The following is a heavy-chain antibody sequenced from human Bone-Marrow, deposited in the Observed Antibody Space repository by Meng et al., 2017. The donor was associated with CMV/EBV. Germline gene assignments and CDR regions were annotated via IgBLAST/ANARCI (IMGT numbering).Heavy chain of an antibody. CDR3: AREDYDSSGYPLNY. Sequence: ASVKVSCKASGYTFTGYYMHWVRQAPGQGLEWMGWINPNSGGTNYAQKFQGRVTMTRDTSISTAYMELSRLRSDDTAVYYCAREDYDSSGYPLNYWGEGTLVTFSS. D-gene: IGHD3-22*01. CDR2: INPNSGGT. V-gene: IGHV1-2*02. J-gene: IGHJ4*02. CDR1: GYTFTGYY.